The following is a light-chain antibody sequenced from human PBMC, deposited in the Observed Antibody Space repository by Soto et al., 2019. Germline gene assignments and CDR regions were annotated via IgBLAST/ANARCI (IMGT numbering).Light chain of an antibody. Sequence: EIVLTQSPATLSLSPGERATLSCRASQSVSSYLAWYQQKPGQAPRLLIYDASNRATGIPARFSGSGSGTDLTLTISSLEPEDFAVYYCQQRSNSELTFGGWTKVEIK. V-gene: IGKV3-11*01. CDR3: QQRSNSELT. CDR1: QSVSSY. CDR2: DAS. J-gene: IGKJ4*01.